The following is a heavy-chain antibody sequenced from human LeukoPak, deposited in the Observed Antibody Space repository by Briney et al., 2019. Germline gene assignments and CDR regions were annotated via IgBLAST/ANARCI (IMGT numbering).Heavy chain of an antibody. Sequence: ASVKVSCKASGGTFISYAISWVRQAPGQGLEWMGGIIPIFGTANYAQKFQGRVTITADESTSSAYMELSSLRSEDTAVYYCARESTIFGVVIKGDAFDIWGQGTMVTVSS. D-gene: IGHD3-3*01. CDR3: ARESTIFGVVIKGDAFDI. CDR2: IIPIFGTA. CDR1: GGTFISYA. V-gene: IGHV1-69*13. J-gene: IGHJ3*02.